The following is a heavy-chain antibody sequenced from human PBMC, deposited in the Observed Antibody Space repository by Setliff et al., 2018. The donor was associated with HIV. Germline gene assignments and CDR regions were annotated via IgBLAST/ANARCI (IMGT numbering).Heavy chain of an antibody. CDR3: ARGAWYSSGWYSSRYMDV. D-gene: IGHD6-19*01. CDR1: GYTFTAHH. Sequence: ASVKVSCKSSGYTFTAHHMHWVRQAPGQGLEWMGWMNPNSGNTGYAQKFQGGVTMTRDTSISTAYMELSSLRSDDTAVYYCARGAWYSSGWYSSRYMDVWGKGTTVTVSS. V-gene: IGHV1-8*02. CDR2: MNPNSGNT. J-gene: IGHJ6*03.